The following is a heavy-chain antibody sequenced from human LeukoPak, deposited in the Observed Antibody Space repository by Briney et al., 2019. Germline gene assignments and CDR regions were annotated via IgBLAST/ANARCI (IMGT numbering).Heavy chain of an antibody. Sequence: KPGGSLRLSCAASGFTFSSCSMNWVRQAPGKGLEWVSYISRNSRHVYYGGSVWGRFTISRDDARNSLFLEMNSLRAEDMAVYYCVRDFMGMGGTTAYLHYWGQGTLVTVSS. CDR3: VRDFMGMGGTTAYLHY. V-gene: IGHV3-21*05. J-gene: IGHJ1*01. CDR1: GFTFSSCS. D-gene: IGHD1-26*01. CDR2: ISRNSRHV.